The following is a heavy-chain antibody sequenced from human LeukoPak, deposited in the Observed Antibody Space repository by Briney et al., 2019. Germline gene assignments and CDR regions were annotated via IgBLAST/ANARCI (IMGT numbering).Heavy chain of an antibody. J-gene: IGHJ4*02. CDR1: GGSISSYY. V-gene: IGHV4-59*01. CDR2: IYYSGST. CDR3: ATGVHGIAAAGDYYFDY. Sequence: SETLSLTCTVSGGSISSYYWSWIRQPPGKGLEWIGYIYYSGSTNYNPSLKSRGTISVDTSKNQFSLNLSSVTAADAAVYYCATGVHGIAAAGDYYFDYWGQGTLVTVSS. D-gene: IGHD6-13*01.